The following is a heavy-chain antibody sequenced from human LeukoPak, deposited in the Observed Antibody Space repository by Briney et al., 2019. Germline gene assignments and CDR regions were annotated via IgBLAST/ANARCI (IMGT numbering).Heavy chain of an antibody. D-gene: IGHD4-17*01. CDR2: IYTSGIT. Sequence: SETLSLTCTVSGGSISSYYWSWIRQPAGKGLEWIGRIYTSGITNYNPSLKSRVTMSVDTSKNQFSLKLSSVTAADTAVYYCAREAQSPTFPNDYGDYVYDYWGQGTLVTVSS. CDR3: AREAQSPTFPNDYGDYVYDY. V-gene: IGHV4-4*07. CDR1: GGSISSYY. J-gene: IGHJ4*02.